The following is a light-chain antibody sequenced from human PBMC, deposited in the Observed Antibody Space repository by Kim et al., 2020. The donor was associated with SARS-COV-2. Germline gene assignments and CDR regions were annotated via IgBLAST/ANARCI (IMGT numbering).Light chain of an antibody. V-gene: IGLV3-19*01. Sequence: GQTVRITCQGDSLRSYYASWYQQKPGQAPVLVIYGKNNRPSGIPDRFSGSSSGNTASLTITGAQAEDEADYYCNSRDSSGNHLWVFGGGTKVTVL. CDR1: SLRSYY. J-gene: IGLJ3*02. CDR3: NSRDSSGNHLWV. CDR2: GKN.